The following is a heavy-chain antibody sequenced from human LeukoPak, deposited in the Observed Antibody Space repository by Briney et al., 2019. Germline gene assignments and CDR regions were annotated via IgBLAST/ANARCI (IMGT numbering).Heavy chain of an antibody. D-gene: IGHD3-10*01. CDR2: IIPIFGTA. CDR1: GGTFSSYA. CDR3: ARWGGRGGEEYYFDY. Sequence: SVKVSCKASGGTFSSYAISWVRQAPGQGLEWMGGIIPIFGTANYAQKFQGRVTITADESTSTAYMELSSLRSEDTAVYYCARWGGRGGEEYYFDYWGQGTLVTVSS. V-gene: IGHV1-69*13. J-gene: IGHJ4*02.